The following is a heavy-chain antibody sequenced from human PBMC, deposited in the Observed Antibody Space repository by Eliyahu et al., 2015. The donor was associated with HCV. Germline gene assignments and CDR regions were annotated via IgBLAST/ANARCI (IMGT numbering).Heavy chain of an antibody. V-gene: IGHV1-46*01. J-gene: IGHJ3*02. CDR1: GYTFTSYY. CDR2: INPSGGST. Sequence: QVQLVQSGAEVKKPGASVKVSCKASGYTFTSYYMHWVRQAPGQGLEWMGIINPSGGSTSYAQKFQGRVTMTRDTSTSTVYMELSSLRSEDTAVYYCASPTIGGYDRFAFDIWGQGTMVTVSS. CDR3: ASPTIGGYDRFAFDI. D-gene: IGHD5-12*01.